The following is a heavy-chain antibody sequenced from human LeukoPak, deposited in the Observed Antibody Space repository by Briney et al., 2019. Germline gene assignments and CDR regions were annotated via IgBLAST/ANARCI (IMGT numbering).Heavy chain of an antibody. D-gene: IGHD2-2*01. CDR3: ARHSRAYSSTSGTFEY. CDR1: GASISDYY. Sequence: SSETLSLTCTVSGASISDYYWSWIRQPPGKGLVWFGYIYYTGSTKYNPSLESRVTISIDTSKNHLYLKLSSVTAADTAMYYCARHSRAYSSTSGTFEYWGQGTLVTVSS. CDR2: IYYTGST. V-gene: IGHV4-59*08. J-gene: IGHJ4*02.